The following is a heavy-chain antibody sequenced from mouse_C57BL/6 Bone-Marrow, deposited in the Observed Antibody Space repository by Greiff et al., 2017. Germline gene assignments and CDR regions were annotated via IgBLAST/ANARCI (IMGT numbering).Heavy chain of an antibody. CDR2: ISYDGSN. CDR1: GYSITSGYY. J-gene: IGHJ2*01. V-gene: IGHV3-6*01. D-gene: IGHD2-3*01. Sequence: DVHLVESGPGLVKPSQSLSLTCSVTGYSITSGYYWNWIRQFPGNKLEWMGYISYDGSNNYNPSLKNRISITRDTSKNQFFLKLNSVTTEDTATYYCARGDDGPTGVDYWGQGTTLTVSS. CDR3: ARGDDGPTGVDY.